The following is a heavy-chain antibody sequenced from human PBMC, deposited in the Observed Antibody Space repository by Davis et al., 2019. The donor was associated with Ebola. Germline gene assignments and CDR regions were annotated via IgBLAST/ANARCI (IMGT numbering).Heavy chain of an antibody. J-gene: IGHJ6*02. V-gene: IGHV3-66*02. D-gene: IGHD6-19*01. CDR2: IYTGETT. CDR1: GFTVSRNY. CDR3: ARDKGSSGGDSYYYYGMDV. Sequence: PGGSLRLSCAASGFTVSRNYITWVRQAPGKGLEWVSFIYTGETTYYADSVKGRFTISRDNSKNTLYLQMNSLRAEDTAVYYCARDKGSSGGDSYYYYGMDVWGQGTTVTVSS.